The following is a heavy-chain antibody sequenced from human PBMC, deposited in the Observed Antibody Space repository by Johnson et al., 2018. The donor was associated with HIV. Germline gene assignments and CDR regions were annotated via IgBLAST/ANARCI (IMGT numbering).Heavy chain of an antibody. Sequence: QVQLVESGGGLVQPGGSLRLSCAASGFTFSDYYMSWIRQAPWKGLEWVSYITGSGTVVYYADSVKGRFTISRDNAKNSLYLQMNSLRADDTAVYYCARGGSDVFDIWGRGTMVTVSS. J-gene: IGHJ3*02. CDR1: GFTFSDYY. CDR2: ITGSGTVV. CDR3: ARGGSDVFDI. V-gene: IGHV3-11*04. D-gene: IGHD3-16*01.